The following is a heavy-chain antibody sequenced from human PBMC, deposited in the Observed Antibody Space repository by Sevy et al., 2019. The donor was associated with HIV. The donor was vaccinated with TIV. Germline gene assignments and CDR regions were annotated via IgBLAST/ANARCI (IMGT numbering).Heavy chain of an antibody. Sequence: GGSLRLSCAASGLTPSTYGIHWVRQAPGKGLEWVAVIGYDGNNKFYADSVKGRFTISGDDSKNTVFLQMDSLRAEDTAVYYRARDPRIYGDYLLAYFDYSGQGTLVTVSS. CDR1: GLTPSTYG. CDR2: IGYDGNNK. CDR3: ARDPRIYGDYLLAYFDY. D-gene: IGHD4-17*01. J-gene: IGHJ4*02. V-gene: IGHV3-33*01.